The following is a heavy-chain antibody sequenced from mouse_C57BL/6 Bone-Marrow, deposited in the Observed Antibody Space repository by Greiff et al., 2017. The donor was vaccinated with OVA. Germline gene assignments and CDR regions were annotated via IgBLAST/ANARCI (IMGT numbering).Heavy chain of an antibody. CDR2: IYPRDGST. CDR1: GYTFTDHT. CDR3: AGGVDYGSSPWFAY. J-gene: IGHJ3*01. Sequence: VQLQQSDAELVKPGASVKISCKVSGYTFTDHTIHWMKQRPEQGLEWIGYIYPRDGSTKYTEKFKGNATLTADKSSSTAYMQLNSLTSEDSAVYFGAGGVDYGSSPWFAYWGQGTLVTVSA. V-gene: IGHV1-78*01. D-gene: IGHD1-1*01.